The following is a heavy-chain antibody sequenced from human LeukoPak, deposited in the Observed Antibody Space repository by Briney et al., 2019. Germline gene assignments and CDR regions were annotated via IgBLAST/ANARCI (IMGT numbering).Heavy chain of an antibody. CDR2: IRYDGSNK. CDR3: AKDKWLRSNRYYFDY. CDR1: GFTFSSYW. J-gene: IGHJ4*02. Sequence: GGSLRLSCAASGFTFSSYWMSWVRQAPGKGLEWVAFIRYDGSNKYYADSVKGRFTISRDNSKNTLYLQMNSLRAEDTAVYYCAKDKWLRSNRYYFDYWGQGTLVTVSS. V-gene: IGHV3-30*02. D-gene: IGHD5-12*01.